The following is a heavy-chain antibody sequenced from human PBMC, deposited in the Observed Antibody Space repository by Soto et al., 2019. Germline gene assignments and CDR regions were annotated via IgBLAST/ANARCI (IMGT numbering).Heavy chain of an antibody. J-gene: IGHJ3*02. CDR2: ISYDGSNK. D-gene: IGHD3-3*01. V-gene: IGHV3-30-3*01. CDR3: ARDPADSGAFGI. Sequence: QVQLVESGGGVVQPGRSLRLSCAASGFTFSSYAMHWVRQAPGKGLEWVAVISYDGSNKYYADSVKGRFTISRDNSKNTLYLQMNRLRAEDTAVYYCARDPADSGAFGIWGQGTMVTVSS. CDR1: GFTFSSYA.